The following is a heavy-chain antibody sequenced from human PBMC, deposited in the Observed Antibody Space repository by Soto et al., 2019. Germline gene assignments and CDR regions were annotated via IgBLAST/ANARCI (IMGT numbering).Heavy chain of an antibody. CDR2: ISAYNGNT. V-gene: IGHV1-18*01. D-gene: IGHD3-3*01. CDR3: ARDARNYDFWSGPTKGDAFDI. CDR1: SYIFISYG. Sequence: GASVKVSCKASSYIFISYGISWVRQAPGHGLEWMGWISAYNGNTNSAQKFQGRVTMTTDTSTSTAYMELTSLRYDDTAVYYCARDARNYDFWSGPTKGDAFDIWGQGTMVTVPS. J-gene: IGHJ3*02.